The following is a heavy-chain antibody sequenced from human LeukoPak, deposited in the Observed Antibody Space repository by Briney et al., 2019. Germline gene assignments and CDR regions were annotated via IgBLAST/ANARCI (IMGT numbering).Heavy chain of an antibody. V-gene: IGHV3-11*01. D-gene: IGHD5-24*01. CDR2: VSSGFSTI. J-gene: IGHJ6*03. CDR3: AKEGPIGDGYNYYSYYYMDV. CDR1: GFTFRDYY. Sequence: GRSLRLSCAASGFTFRDYYMSWIRQAPGKALEWVSYVSSGFSTIYYADSVKGLFTVSRETGKRSLLLYMNSLRAKYTAVYYCAKEGPIGDGYNYYSYYYMDVWGKGTTVTISS.